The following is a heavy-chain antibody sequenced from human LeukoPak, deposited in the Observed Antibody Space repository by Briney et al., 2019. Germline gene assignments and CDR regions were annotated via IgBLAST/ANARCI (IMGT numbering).Heavy chain of an antibody. D-gene: IGHD6-13*01. CDR3: ANDRLLGSAAAGTL. V-gene: IGHV3-74*01. J-gene: IGHJ4*02. CDR2: INTDGSST. CDR1: GFTFSSYW. Sequence: GGSLRLSCAASGFTFSSYWMHWVRQAPGKGLVWVSRINTDGSSTSYADSVKGRFTISRDNSKNTLYLQMNSLRADDTAVYYCANDRLLGSAAAGTLWGQGTLVTVSS.